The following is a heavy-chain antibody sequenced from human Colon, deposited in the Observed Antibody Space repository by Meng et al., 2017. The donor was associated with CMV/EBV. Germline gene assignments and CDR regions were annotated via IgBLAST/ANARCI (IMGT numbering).Heavy chain of an antibody. CDR3: ARRVGSGKYYFDY. V-gene: IGHV4-34*01. J-gene: IGHJ4*02. D-gene: IGHD3-10*01. Sequence: CAVHGASLTRYSCSWSRQPRGKGLEWIGGINYSESTNYNPSLKSRVTISVDMSKNQFALRLNSVTAADTAVYYCARRVGSGKYYFDYWSQGTLVTVSS. CDR1: GASLTRYS. CDR2: INYSEST.